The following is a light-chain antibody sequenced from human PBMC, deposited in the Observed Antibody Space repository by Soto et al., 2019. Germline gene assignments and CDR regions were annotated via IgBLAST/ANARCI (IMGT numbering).Light chain of an antibody. J-gene: IGKJ5*01. CDR2: GAS. Sequence: EIVMTQSPATLSVSPWERDNITRRASQSVGSNLAWYQQKPGQDPRILIYGASTRATGIPDRFSGSGSGTEFTLTIRSLQSEDFAVYNCQQHNNWHLTLGPGQRLEIK. CDR3: QQHNNWHLT. CDR1: QSVGSN. V-gene: IGKV3-15*01.